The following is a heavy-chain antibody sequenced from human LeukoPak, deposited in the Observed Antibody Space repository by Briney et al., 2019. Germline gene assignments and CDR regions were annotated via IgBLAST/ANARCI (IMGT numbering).Heavy chain of an antibody. CDR2: ISSSSSYI. CDR3: ARDTTVYGDFDY. V-gene: IGHV3-21*01. J-gene: IGHJ4*02. D-gene: IGHD4-17*01. CDR1: GFTFSSYS. Sequence: KPGGSLRLSCAASGFTFSSYSMNWVRQAPGKGLEWVSSISSSSSYIYYADSVKGRFTIPRDNAKNSLYLQMNSLRAEDTAVYYCARDTTVYGDFDYWGQGTLVTVSS.